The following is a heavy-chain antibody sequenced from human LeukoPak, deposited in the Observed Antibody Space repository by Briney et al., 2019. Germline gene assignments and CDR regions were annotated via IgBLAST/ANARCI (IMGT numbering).Heavy chain of an antibody. CDR2: INPNSGGT. D-gene: IGHD2-8*01. J-gene: IGHJ3*02. CDR3: ARRLGYCTNGVCYFGAFDI. CDR1: GYTFTGYY. Sequence: ASVKVSCKASGYTFTGYYMHWVRQAPGQGLEWMGWINPNSGGTNYAQKFQGRVTMTRDTSISTAYMELRSLRSDDTAVYYCARRLGYCTNGVCYFGAFDIWGQGTMVTVSS. V-gene: IGHV1-2*02.